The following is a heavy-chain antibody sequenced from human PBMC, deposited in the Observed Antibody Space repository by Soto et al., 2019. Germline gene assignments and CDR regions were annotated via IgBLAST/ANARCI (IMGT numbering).Heavy chain of an antibody. D-gene: IGHD3-3*01. CDR3: ARGASGFLEWLTGTYYFDY. CDR2: IYHSGST. CDR1: GGSISSSNW. V-gene: IGHV4-4*02. Sequence: QVQLQESGPGLVKPSGTLSLTCAVSGGSISSSNWWSWVRQPPGKGLEWIGEIYHSGSTNYNPSLKSRVAISVDKSKNQFSLKLSSVTAADTAVYYCARGASGFLEWLTGTYYFDYWGQGTLVTVSS. J-gene: IGHJ4*02.